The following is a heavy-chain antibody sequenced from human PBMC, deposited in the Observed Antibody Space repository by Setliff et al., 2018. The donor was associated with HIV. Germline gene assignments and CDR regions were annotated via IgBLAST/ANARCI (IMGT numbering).Heavy chain of an antibody. J-gene: IGHJ6*03. V-gene: IGHV4-59*08. Sequence: PSETLSLTCTVSGGSISSYYWSWIRQPPGKGLEWIGYIYYGGSTNYNPSLKSRVTISVDTSKKQFSLKVRSVTAADTAIYYCARHTAVNVSPSGLGYYYIDVWAKGTSVTVSS. CDR2: IYYGGST. CDR3: ARHTAVNVSPSGLGYYYIDV. D-gene: IGHD3-9*01. CDR1: GGSISSYY.